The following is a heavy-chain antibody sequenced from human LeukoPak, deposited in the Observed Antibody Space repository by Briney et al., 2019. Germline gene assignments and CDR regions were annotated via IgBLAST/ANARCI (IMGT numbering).Heavy chain of an antibody. CDR1: GFTFSSYG. V-gene: IGHV3-23*01. J-gene: IGHJ4*02. D-gene: IGHD3-16*02. Sequence: GSLRLSCAASGFTFSSYGMSWVRQAPGKGLEWVSAISGSGGGTYYADSVKGRFTISRDNSKNTLYLQMNSLRAEDTAVYYCAKGEGAYVWGSYRPVYWGQGTLVTVSS. CDR3: AKGEGAYVWGSYRPVY. CDR2: ISGSGGGT.